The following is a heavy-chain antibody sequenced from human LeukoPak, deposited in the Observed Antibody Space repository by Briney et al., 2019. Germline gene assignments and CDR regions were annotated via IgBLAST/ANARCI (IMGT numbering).Heavy chain of an antibody. V-gene: IGHV4-34*01. Sequence: SETLSLTCAVYGGTFSGYNWNWIRQPPGKDLEWVGEISHSGTTNYNPSLKSRVTISVDTSKNQFSLKLRSVTAADTAVYYCARDKSRTYGSADAFDIWGQGTMVTVSS. CDR1: GGTFSGYN. CDR2: ISHSGTT. J-gene: IGHJ3*02. D-gene: IGHD3-10*01. CDR3: ARDKSRTYGSADAFDI.